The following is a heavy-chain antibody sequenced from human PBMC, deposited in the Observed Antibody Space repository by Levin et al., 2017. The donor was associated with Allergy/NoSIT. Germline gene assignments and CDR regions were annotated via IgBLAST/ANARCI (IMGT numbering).Heavy chain of an antibody. J-gene: IGHJ4*02. CDR2: IYYSGST. V-gene: IGHV4-61*01. D-gene: IGHD4-23*01. Sequence: SETLSLTCTVSGGSVSSGSYYWSWIRQPPGKGLEWIGYIYYSGSTNYNPSLKSRVTISVDTSKNQFSLKLSSVTAADTAVYYCASWELYGGNALDYWGQGTLVTVSS. CDR3: ASWELYGGNALDY. CDR1: GGSVSSGSYY.